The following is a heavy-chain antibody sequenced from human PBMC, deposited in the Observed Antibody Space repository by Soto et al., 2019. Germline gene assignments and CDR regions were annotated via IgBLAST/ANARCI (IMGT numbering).Heavy chain of an antibody. CDR2: INAGNGNT. J-gene: IGHJ4*02. CDR3: ARDLDNYYFDY. V-gene: IGHV1-3*01. D-gene: IGHD1-20*01. Sequence: PSVKVSCKASGYTFTSYAMHWVRQAPGQRLEWMGWINAGNGNTNYALKFQGSVTMTRDTSISTAYMELSSLRSDDTAVYYCARDLDNYYFDYWGQGTLVTVSS. CDR1: GYTFTSYA.